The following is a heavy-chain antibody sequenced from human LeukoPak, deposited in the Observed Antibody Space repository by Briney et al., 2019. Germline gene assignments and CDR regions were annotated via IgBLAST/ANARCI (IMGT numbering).Heavy chain of an antibody. CDR2: MNLNSGDT. V-gene: IGHV1-2*02. Sequence: ASVKVSCKASGYTFTGYYMHWVRQAPGQGLEWMGWMNLNSGDTYYAQNFQGRFSITSDTSKSTTYVDLASLAPEDTAVYYCARVPVPAPRRGLYFDYWGQGTLITVSS. CDR1: GYTFTGYY. D-gene: IGHD2-2*01. J-gene: IGHJ4*02. CDR3: ARVPVPAPRRGLYFDY.